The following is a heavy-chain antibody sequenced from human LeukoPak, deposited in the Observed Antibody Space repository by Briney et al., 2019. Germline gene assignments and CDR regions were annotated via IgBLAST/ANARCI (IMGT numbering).Heavy chain of an antibody. J-gene: IGHJ1*01. CDR1: GFTFRTYS. CDR2: ISSSSSTI. D-gene: IGHD3-22*01. Sequence: PGGSLRLSCAVSGFTFRTYSLNWVGQAPGKGLEWVSYISSSSSTIYYADSVKGRFTISRDNAKNSLYLQMNSLRDEDTAVYYCAKDSDYYHSRGYYYAYFQHWGQGTLVTVSS. CDR3: AKDSDYYHSRGYYYAYFQH. V-gene: IGHV3-48*02.